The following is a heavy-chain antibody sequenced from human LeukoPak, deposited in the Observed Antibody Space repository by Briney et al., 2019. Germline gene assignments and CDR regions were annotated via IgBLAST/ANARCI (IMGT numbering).Heavy chain of an antibody. J-gene: IGHJ4*02. Sequence: GGSLRLSCAASGFTFSGYWMSWVRQAPGKGLEWVANIKQDGSEKYYVDSVKGRFTISRDNAKNSLYLQMNSLRAEDTAVYYCARVSFNSAEDYFDYWGQGTLVTVSS. CDR2: IKQDGSEK. CDR1: GFTFSGYW. CDR3: ARVSFNSAEDYFDY. D-gene: IGHD1-26*01. V-gene: IGHV3-7*01.